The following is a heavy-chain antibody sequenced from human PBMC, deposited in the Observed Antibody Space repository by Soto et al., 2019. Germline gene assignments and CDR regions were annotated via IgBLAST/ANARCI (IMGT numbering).Heavy chain of an antibody. CDR3: AKDLPGGYYYYGTDV. J-gene: IGHJ6*02. D-gene: IGHD2-15*01. CDR1: GYTFTSYG. CDR2: ISAYNGNT. Sequence: GASVKVSCKASGYTFTSYGISWVRQAPGQGLEWMGWISAYNGNTNYAQKLQGRVTMTTDTSTSTAYMELRSLRAEDTAVYYCAKDLPGGYYYYGTDVWGQGTTVTVSS. V-gene: IGHV1-18*01.